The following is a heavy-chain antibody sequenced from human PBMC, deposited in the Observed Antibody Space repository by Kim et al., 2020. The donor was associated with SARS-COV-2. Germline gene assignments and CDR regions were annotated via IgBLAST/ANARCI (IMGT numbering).Heavy chain of an antibody. CDR2: INTFSGNP. V-gene: IGHV7-4-1*02. J-gene: IGHJ4*02. Sequence: ASVKVSCKASGYSLTRFALNWVRQAPGQGLEWMGWINTFSGNPAYAQGFTGRFLFSLDTSVNTAYLTINSLKTEDTAVYYCARDHSPGNSSTHDYWGQGTLVTVSS. D-gene: IGHD6-13*01. CDR3: ARDHSPGNSSTHDY. CDR1: GYSLTRFA.